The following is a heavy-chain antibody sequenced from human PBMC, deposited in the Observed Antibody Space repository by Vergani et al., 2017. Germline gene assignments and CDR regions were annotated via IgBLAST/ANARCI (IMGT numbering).Heavy chain of an antibody. Sequence: EVQLLESGGGLVQPGGSLRLSCAASGFTFSSYAMSWVRQAPGKGLEWVSAISGSGGSTYYADSVKGRFTISRDNSKNTLYLQMNSLRAEDTAVYYCAKESGGYDTYYYYYYMDVWGKGTTVTVSS. J-gene: IGHJ6*03. V-gene: IGHV3-23*01. D-gene: IGHD5-12*01. CDR1: GFTFSSYA. CDR3: AKESGGYDTYYYYYYMDV. CDR2: ISGSGGST.